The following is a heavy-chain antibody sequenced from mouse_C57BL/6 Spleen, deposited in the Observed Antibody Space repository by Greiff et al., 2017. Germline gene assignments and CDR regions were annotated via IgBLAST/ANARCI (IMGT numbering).Heavy chain of an antibody. CDR3: ARWGDYYGRGAMDY. V-gene: IGHV1-26*01. D-gene: IGHD1-1*01. CDR1: GYTFTDYY. CDR2: INPNNGGT. J-gene: IGHJ4*01. Sequence: EVQLQQSGPELVKPGASVKISCKASGYTFTDYYMNWVKQSHGKSLEWIGDINPNNGGTSYNQKFKGKATLTVDKSSSTAYMELRSLTSEDSAVYYCARWGDYYGRGAMDYWGQGTSVTVSS.